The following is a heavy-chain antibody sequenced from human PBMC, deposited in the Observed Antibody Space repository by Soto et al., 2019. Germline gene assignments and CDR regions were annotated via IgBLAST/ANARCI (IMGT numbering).Heavy chain of an antibody. CDR2: IYDSGTT. J-gene: IGHJ3*01. CDR1: SYVIESCYY. V-gene: IGHV4-38-2*01. CDR3: AASPQDNTPGSSAFDV. Sequence: ETLPLTCVGSSYVIESCYYWGWGRQPPGKGLGWGGSIYDSGTTYYNPSLRSRVTISADTSKNQSSLSLTSVTAADTAVYYCAASPQDNTPGSSAFDVWGPGTMVTVSS. D-gene: IGHD2-15*01.